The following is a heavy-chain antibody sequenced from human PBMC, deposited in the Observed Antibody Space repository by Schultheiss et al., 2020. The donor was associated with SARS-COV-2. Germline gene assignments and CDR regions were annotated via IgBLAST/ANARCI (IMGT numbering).Heavy chain of an antibody. CDR1: GFTFSDYY. CDR3: ASGPEGEYQLLWPWFDP. V-gene: IGHV3-11*03. CDR2: ISSSSSYT. D-gene: IGHD2-2*01. Sequence: SCAASGFTFSDYYMSWIRQAPGKGLEWVSYISSSSSYTNYADSVKGRFTISRDNAKNSLYLQMNSLRAEDTAVYYCASGPEGEYQLLWPWFDPWGQGTLVTVAS. J-gene: IGHJ5*02.